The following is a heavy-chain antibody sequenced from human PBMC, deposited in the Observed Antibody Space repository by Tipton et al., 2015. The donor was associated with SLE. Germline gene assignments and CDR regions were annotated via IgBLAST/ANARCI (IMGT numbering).Heavy chain of an antibody. CDR3: ARTLPAVGANRAAFDI. CDR2: ISAYNGNT. J-gene: IGHJ3*02. V-gene: IGHV1-18*01. CDR1: GYTFTSYG. Sequence: QSGPEVKKPGSSVKVSCKASGYTFTSYGISWVRQAPGQGLEWMGWISAYNGNTNYAQKLQGRVTMTTDTSTSTAYMELRSLRSDDTAVYYCARTLPAVGANRAAFDIWGQGTMVTVSS. D-gene: IGHD1-26*01.